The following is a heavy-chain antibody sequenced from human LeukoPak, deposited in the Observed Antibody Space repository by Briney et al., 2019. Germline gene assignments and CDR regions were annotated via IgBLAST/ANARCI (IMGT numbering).Heavy chain of an antibody. CDR2: ISSSGSGL. Sequence: QPGGSLRLSCAASGFTFSSYEMNWVRQAPGKGLEWISSISSSGSGLYYAASVKGRFTISRDNAKNSLYLQMNSLRAEDTAVYYCARDNVDSGASAFDWWGQAPLVTVSS. CDR3: ARDNVDSGASAFDW. CDR1: GFTFSSYE. D-gene: IGHD2-15*01. V-gene: IGHV3-48*03. J-gene: IGHJ4*02.